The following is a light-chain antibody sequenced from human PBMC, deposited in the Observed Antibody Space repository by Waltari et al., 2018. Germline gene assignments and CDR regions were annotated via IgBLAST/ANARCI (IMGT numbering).Light chain of an antibody. V-gene: IGLV1-51*01. CDR1: TSNIGNNH. CDR3: GAWFDSLNAWV. CDR2: DNG. J-gene: IGLJ3*02. Sequence: QSVLTQPPSVSAAPGPMVTISCSGTTSNIGNNHLSWYQQLPGTAPKPPIYDNGRRPSGIPDRFSGSKSGTSATLGITGLQTGDEADYYCGAWFDSLNAWVFAGGTKLTVL.